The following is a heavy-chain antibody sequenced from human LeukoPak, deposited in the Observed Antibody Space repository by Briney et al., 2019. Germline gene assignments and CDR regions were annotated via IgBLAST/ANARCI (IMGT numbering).Heavy chain of an antibody. Sequence: GGSLRLSCVASGFTFSNYETNWVRQAPGKGLEFVSYMSSSGSTIYYADSVKGRFTISRDNARNSLYLQMNSLRAEDTAIYYCASDYAGLFDYWGQGTLVTVSS. CDR1: GFTFSNYE. V-gene: IGHV3-48*03. CDR2: MSSSGSTI. J-gene: IGHJ4*02. CDR3: ASDYAGLFDY. D-gene: IGHD3-10*01.